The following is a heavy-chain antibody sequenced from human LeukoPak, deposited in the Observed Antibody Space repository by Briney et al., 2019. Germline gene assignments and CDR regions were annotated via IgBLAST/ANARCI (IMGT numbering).Heavy chain of an antibody. CDR3: ARAGGSGSYDAFDI. Sequence: SETLSLTCTVSGGSVNSGVYYWSWIRQPPGKGLEYIGYIYYSGSTNYNPSLKSRVTISVDTSKNQFSLKLSSVTAADTAVYYCARAGGSGSYDAFDIWGQGTMVTVSS. V-gene: IGHV4-61*08. D-gene: IGHD3-10*01. CDR2: IYYSGST. CDR1: GGSVNSGVYY. J-gene: IGHJ3*02.